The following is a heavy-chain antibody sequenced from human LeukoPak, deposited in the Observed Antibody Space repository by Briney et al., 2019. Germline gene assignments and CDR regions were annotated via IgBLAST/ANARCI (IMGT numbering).Heavy chain of an antibody. D-gene: IGHD2/OR15-2a*01. CDR3: GTQKYWGGWGPRGYAFDI. CDR1: GFTFSSYT. V-gene: IGHV3-30-3*01. Sequence: GGSLRLSCAASGFTFSSYTMHWVRQAPGKGLEWVAVISYDGSNKYYADSVKGRFTISRDNSKNTLYLQMNSLRAEDTALYYCGTQKYWGGWGPRGYAFDIWGQGTRVTVFS. CDR2: ISYDGSNK. J-gene: IGHJ3*02.